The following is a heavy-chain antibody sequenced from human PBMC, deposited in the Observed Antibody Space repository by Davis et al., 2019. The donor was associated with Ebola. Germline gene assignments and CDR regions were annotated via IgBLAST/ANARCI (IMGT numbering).Heavy chain of an antibody. CDR1: GFTFSSYS. CDR2: ISSSSSYI. Sequence: PGGSLRLSCAASGFTFSSYSMNWVRQSAGKGLEWVSSISSSSSYIYYADSVKGRFTVSRDNARNSLSLQMNSLRAEDTAVYYCAREVEGSITIFGVVNSTGHLDVWGKGTTVTVSS. V-gene: IGHV3-21*06. D-gene: IGHD3-3*01. J-gene: IGHJ6*04. CDR3: AREVEGSITIFGVVNSTGHLDV.